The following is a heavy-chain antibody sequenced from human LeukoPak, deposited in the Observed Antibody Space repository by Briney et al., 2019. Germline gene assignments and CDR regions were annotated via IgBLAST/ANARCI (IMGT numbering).Heavy chain of an antibody. CDR2: ISYDANNK. CDR1: AFTFRTYG. CDR3: AKDRHPARTDGYYFDY. Sequence: PGRSLRLSCAASAFTFRTYGMHWVRQAPGKGLEWVAVISYDANNKSYADSVKGRFTISRDNSKNTLYLQMNSLRAEDTAVYYCAKDRHPARTDGYYFDYWGQGTLVTVSS. D-gene: IGHD1-14*01. V-gene: IGHV3-30*18. J-gene: IGHJ4*02.